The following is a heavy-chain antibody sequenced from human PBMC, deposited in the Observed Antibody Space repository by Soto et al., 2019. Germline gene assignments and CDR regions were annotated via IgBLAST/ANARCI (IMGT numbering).Heavy chain of an antibody. CDR1: GGSISSGGYY. CDR2: IYYSGST. J-gene: IGHJ6*02. D-gene: IGHD2-2*01. Sequence: SETLSLTCTVSGGSISSGGYYWSWIRQHPGKGPEWFGYIYYSGSTYYNPSLKSRVTISVDTSKNQFSLKLSSVTAADTAVYYCARATYYCSSTSCYPAYYGMDVWGQGTTVTVSS. CDR3: ARATYYCSSTSCYPAYYGMDV. V-gene: IGHV4-31*03.